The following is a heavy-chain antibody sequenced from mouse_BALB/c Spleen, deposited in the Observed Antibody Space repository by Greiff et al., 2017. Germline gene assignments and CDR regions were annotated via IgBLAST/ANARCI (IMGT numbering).Heavy chain of an antibody. CDR3: ARSGWDGDWYFDV. J-gene: IGHJ1*01. CDR1: GYAFSSYW. D-gene: IGHD4-1*01. CDR2: IYPGDGDT. Sequence: QVQLQQSGAELVRPGSSVKISCKASGYAFSSYWMNWVKQRPGQGLEWIGQIYPGDGDTNYNGKFKGKATLTADKSSSTAYMQLRSLTSEDSAVYFCARSGWDGDWYFDVWGAGTTVTVSS. V-gene: IGHV1-80*01.